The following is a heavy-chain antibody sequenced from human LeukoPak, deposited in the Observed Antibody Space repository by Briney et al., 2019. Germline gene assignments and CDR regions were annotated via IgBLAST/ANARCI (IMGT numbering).Heavy chain of an antibody. V-gene: IGHV3-23*01. CDR3: AKDFRIGYSYGLRAFDI. CDR1: RFTFSSYA. Sequence: GGSLRLSCAASRFTFSSYAMSWVRQAPGKGLEWVSAISGSGGSTYYADSVKGRFTISRDNSKNTLYLQMNSLRAEDTAVYYCAKDFRIGYSYGLRAFDIWGQGTMVTVSS. D-gene: IGHD5-18*01. CDR2: ISGSGGST. J-gene: IGHJ3*02.